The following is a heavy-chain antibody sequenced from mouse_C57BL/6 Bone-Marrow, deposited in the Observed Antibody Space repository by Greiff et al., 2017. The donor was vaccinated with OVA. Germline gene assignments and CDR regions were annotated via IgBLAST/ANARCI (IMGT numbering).Heavy chain of an antibody. CDR1: GYTFTDHT. CDR3: ASNYVGTDYYAMDY. D-gene: IGHD2-1*01. J-gene: IGHJ4*01. CDR2: IYPRDGST. Sequence: QVQLQQSDAELVKPGASVKISCKVSGYTFTDHTIHWMKQRPEQGLEWIGYIYPRDGSTKYNEKFKGKATLTADKSSSTAYMQLNSLTSEYSAVYFCASNYVGTDYYAMDYWGQGTSVTVSS. V-gene: IGHV1-78*01.